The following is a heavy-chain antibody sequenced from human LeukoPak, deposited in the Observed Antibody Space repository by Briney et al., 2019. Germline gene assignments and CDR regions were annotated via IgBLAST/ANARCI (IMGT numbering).Heavy chain of an antibody. CDR1: GGTFNSYA. D-gene: IGHD3-22*01. Sequence: SVKVSCKASGGTFNSYAISWVRQAPGQGLEWMGGIIPIFGTANYAQKVQGRVTITTDESTTTAYMELSSLRAEDTAVYYCARARSPSSGYLLRDHNWFDPWGQGTLVTVSS. CDR2: IIPIFGTA. CDR3: ARARSPSSGYLLRDHNWFDP. J-gene: IGHJ5*02. V-gene: IGHV1-69*05.